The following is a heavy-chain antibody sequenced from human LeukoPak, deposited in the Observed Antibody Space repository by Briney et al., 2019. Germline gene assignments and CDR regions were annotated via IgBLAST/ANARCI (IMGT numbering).Heavy chain of an antibody. CDR2: ISGSGGTT. CDR3: ARRVLWFGEFVDY. J-gene: IGHJ4*02. Sequence: GGSLRLSCAASGFTFNNYAMNWVRQAPGKGLEWVSVISGSGGTTYYADSVKGRFTISRDNSKNTLYLQMNSLRAEDTAVYYCARRVLWFGEFVDYWGQGTLVTVSS. D-gene: IGHD3-10*01. CDR1: GFTFNNYA. V-gene: IGHV3-23*01.